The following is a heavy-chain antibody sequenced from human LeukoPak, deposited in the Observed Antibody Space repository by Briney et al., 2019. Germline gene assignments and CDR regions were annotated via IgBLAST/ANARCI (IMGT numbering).Heavy chain of an antibody. Sequence: ASVKVSYKTSGYIFTNYGISWVRQAPGQGLEWMGWISGYNGNTNYVQKFRGRVAMTADTSTSTVYMELRSLRSDDTAVYYCARDIATVQHQDWGQGTLVTVSS. CDR1: GYIFTNYG. J-gene: IGHJ4*02. D-gene: IGHD1-1*01. V-gene: IGHV1-18*01. CDR3: ARDIATVQHQD. CDR2: ISGYNGNT.